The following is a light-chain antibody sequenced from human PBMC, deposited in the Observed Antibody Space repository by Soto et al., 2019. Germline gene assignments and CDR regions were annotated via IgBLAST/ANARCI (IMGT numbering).Light chain of an antibody. CDR1: LSVSSD. V-gene: IGKV3-15*01. CDR3: QQYNNWPLT. Sequence: EVVIPQSPATLSLSPGERATLSCRASLSVSSDLAWYRQKPGQAPRLLIYRAFTRATGIPARFSGSGFGTDFTLTISSLQSEDFAVYYCQQYNNWPLTFGGGTKVDIK. J-gene: IGKJ4*01. CDR2: RAF.